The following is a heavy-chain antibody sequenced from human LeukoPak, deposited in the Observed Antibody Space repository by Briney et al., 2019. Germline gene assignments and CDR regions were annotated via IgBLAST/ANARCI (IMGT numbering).Heavy chain of an antibody. J-gene: IGHJ6*02. CDR2: IHYTGST. CDR3: ARGSLERSSPSCNTIYAYFGLDV. V-gene: IGHV4-39*01. CDR1: GASLSSSSYY. D-gene: IGHD2-2*01. Sequence: SETLSLTCTVSGASLSSSSYYCAWIRLPPGQGLKWVGSIHYTGSTYYNPSLEGRVTIAVDTSKNQISLKMTSLTAADTALYYSARGSLERSSPSCNTIYAYFGLDVWGPGTTVTVYS.